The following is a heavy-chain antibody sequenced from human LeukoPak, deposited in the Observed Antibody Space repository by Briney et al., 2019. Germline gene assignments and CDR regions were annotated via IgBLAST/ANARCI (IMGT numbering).Heavy chain of an antibody. CDR1: GGSISSGGYY. J-gene: IGHJ4*02. Sequence: KTSETLSLTCTVSGGSISSGGYYWSWIRQHPGKGLEWLSCISSSGDTIYYADSVKGRFTVSRDNAENSLYLQMNSLRAEDTAMYYCARQGSEIDYWGQGTLVTVSS. CDR2: ISSSGDTI. CDR3: ARQGSEIDY. V-gene: IGHV3-11*01.